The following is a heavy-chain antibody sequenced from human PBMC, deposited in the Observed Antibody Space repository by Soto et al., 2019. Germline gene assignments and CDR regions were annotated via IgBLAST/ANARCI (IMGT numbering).Heavy chain of an antibody. D-gene: IGHD6-25*01. CDR3: GGPPWVANPLPADY. J-gene: IGHJ4*02. V-gene: IGHV3-33*03. CDR1: GFSFSNYG. CDR2: IWHDGSNK. Sequence: QAQLVESGGGVVQPGRSLRLSCTASGFSFSNYGMHWVRQAPGKGLEWVAVIWHDGSNKYYVDSVKGRFTISRDNSKKTVSLQKNRPRIQDTGMLYRGGPPWVANPLPADYWGQGTPVTVSS.